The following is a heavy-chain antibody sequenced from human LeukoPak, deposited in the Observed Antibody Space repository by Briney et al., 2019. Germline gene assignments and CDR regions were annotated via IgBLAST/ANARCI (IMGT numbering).Heavy chain of an antibody. CDR1: GNTLTELP. CDR3: VAYAIPVDGRGHY. D-gene: IGHD2-8*02. J-gene: IGHJ4*02. V-gene: IGHV1-24*01. Sequence: GASVKVSCKVSGNTLTELPMNWVRQAPGKGFEWMGGHDPEEGEIIYAQKFQGRVTMTEDTSTDTAYMELRSLTSEDTAVYYCVAYAIPVDGRGHYWGQGTLVTVSS. CDR2: HDPEEGEI.